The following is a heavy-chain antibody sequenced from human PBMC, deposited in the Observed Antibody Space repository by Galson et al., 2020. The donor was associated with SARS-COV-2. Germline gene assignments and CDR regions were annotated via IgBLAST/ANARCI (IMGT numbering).Heavy chain of an antibody. Sequence: SVKVSCKASGFTFTSSAMQWVRQARGQRLEWIGWIVVGSGNTNYAQKFQERVTITRDMSTSTAYMELSSLRSEDTAVYYCAAPYCSSTSCQDAFDIWGQGTMVTVSS. CDR2: IVVGSGNT. D-gene: IGHD2-2*01. V-gene: IGHV1-58*02. J-gene: IGHJ3*02. CDR1: GFTFTSSA. CDR3: AAPYCSSTSCQDAFDI.